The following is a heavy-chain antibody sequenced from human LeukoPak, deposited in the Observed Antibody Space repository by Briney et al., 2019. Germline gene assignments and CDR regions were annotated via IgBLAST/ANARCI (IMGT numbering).Heavy chain of an antibody. CDR3: ARFRGTIAAADPIDY. V-gene: IGHV1-69*04. J-gene: IGHJ4*02. Sequence: GASVKVSCKASGGTFSSYAISWVRQAPGQGLEWMGRIIPILGIANYAQKFQGRVTITADKSTSTAYMELSSLRSEDTAVYYCARFRGTIAAADPIDYWGQGTLVTVSS. CDR2: IIPILGIA. D-gene: IGHD6-13*01. CDR1: GGTFSSYA.